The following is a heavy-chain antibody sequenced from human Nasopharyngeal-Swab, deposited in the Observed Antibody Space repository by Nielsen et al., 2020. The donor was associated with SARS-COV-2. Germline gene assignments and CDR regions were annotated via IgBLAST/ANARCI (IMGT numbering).Heavy chain of an antibody. V-gene: IGHV4-34*01. Sequence: GSLRLSCAVSGGSFSGYYWSWIRQPPGKGLEWIGEINHSGSTNYNPSLKSRVTISVDTSKNQFSLKLSSVTAADTAVYYCARATPEYDILTGYLGWGQGTPVTVSS. CDR1: GGSFSGYY. CDR2: INHSGST. J-gene: IGHJ4*02. D-gene: IGHD3-9*01. CDR3: ARATPEYDILTGYLG.